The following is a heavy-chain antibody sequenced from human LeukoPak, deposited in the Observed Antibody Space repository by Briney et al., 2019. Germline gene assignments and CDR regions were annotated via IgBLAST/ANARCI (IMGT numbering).Heavy chain of an antibody. CDR1: GDSVSSGTFY. V-gene: IGHV4-61*01. J-gene: IGHJ2*01. CDR2: ISYSGST. D-gene: IGHD3-10*01. Sequence: PSETLSLTCTVSGDSVSSGTFYWSWIRQPPGKGLEWIGYISYSGSTNYNPSLKSRVTISVDTSKNQFSLKLSSVTTADTAVYYCARDRPGVGALNWGRGTLVTVSS. CDR3: ARDRPGVGALN.